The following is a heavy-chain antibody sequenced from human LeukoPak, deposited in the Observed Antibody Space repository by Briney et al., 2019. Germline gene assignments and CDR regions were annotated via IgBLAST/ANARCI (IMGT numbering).Heavy chain of an antibody. Sequence: PGGSLRLSCAASGFTFSSYEMNWVCQAPGKGLEWVSYISSSGSTIYYADSVKGRFTISRDNSKNTLYLQMNSLRAEDTAVYYCARDSRRQDIVVVVAAKYWGQGTLVTVSS. CDR1: GFTFSSYE. D-gene: IGHD2-15*01. V-gene: IGHV3-48*03. CDR2: ISSSGSTI. J-gene: IGHJ4*02. CDR3: ARDSRRQDIVVVVAAKY.